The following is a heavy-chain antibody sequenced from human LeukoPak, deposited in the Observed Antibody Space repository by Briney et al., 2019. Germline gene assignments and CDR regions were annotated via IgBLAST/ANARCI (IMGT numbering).Heavy chain of an antibody. Sequence: SETLSLTCAVSGYSLSRGYYWGWIRQPPGKGLEWIGSFYHSGSTYYNPSLKSRVTISVDTSKNQFSLKLSSVTAADTAVYYCARLYYGGITYYYYYMDVWGKGTTVTVSS. CDR2: FYHSGST. J-gene: IGHJ6*03. CDR3: ARLYYGGITYYYYYMDV. CDR1: GYSLSRGYY. V-gene: IGHV4-38-2*01. D-gene: IGHD4-23*01.